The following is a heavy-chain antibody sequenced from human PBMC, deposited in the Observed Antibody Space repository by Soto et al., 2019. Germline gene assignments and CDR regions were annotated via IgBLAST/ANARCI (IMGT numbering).Heavy chain of an antibody. CDR2: ISSSSSTI. V-gene: IGHV3-48*01. D-gene: IGHD2-2*01. Sequence: PGGSLRLSCAASGFTFSSYSMNWVRQAPGKGLEWVSYISSSSSTIYYADSVKGRFTISRDNAKNSLYLQMNSLRAEDTAVYYCARPQYCSSTSCYPGRVDYYYYYMDVWGKGT. J-gene: IGHJ6*03. CDR1: GFTFSSYS. CDR3: ARPQYCSSTSCYPGRVDYYYYYMDV.